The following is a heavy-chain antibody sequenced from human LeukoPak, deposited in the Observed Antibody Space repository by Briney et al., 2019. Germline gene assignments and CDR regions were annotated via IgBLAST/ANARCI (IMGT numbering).Heavy chain of an antibody. D-gene: IGHD2-2*01. CDR3: ALSRYQLLCLGY. CDR2: ISGSGGST. CDR1: GFTFSSYG. J-gene: IGHJ4*02. V-gene: IGHV3-23*01. Sequence: GGSLRLSCAASGFTFSSYGMSWVRQAPGKGLEWVSAISGSGGSTYYADSVKGRFTISRDNSKNTLYLQMNSLRAEDTAVYYCALSRYQLLCLGYWGQGTLVTVSS.